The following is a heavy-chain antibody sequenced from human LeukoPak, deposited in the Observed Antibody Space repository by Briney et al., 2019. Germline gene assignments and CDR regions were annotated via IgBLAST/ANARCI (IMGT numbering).Heavy chain of an antibody. CDR1: GYTFTDHY. J-gene: IGHJ4*02. Sequence: ASVKVSCKALGYTFTDHYFHWLRQAPGQGLEWMGWIHPGRGDTNYAQKFQGRVSLYRDTSISTAYMELSRLTSDDTAVYYCARDHNWGHDYWGQGTLVSVSS. V-gene: IGHV1-2*02. CDR2: IHPGRGDT. D-gene: IGHD7-27*01. CDR3: ARDHNWGHDY.